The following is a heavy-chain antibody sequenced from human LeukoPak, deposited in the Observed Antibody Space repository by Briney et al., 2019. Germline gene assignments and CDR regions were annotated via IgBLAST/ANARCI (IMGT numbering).Heavy chain of an antibody. CDR1: GGSFSGYY. Sequence: PSETLSLTCAVYGGSFSGYYWSWLRQPPGKGLEWIGEINHSGSTNYNPSLKSRVTISVDTSKNQFSLKLSSVTAADTAVYYCARAPPHSSGWYGRGHWFDPWGQGTLVTVSS. J-gene: IGHJ5*02. CDR2: INHSGST. CDR3: ARAPPHSSGWYGRGHWFDP. D-gene: IGHD6-19*01. V-gene: IGHV4-34*01.